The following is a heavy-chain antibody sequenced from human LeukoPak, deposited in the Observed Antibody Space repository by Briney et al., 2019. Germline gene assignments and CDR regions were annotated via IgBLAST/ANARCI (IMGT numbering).Heavy chain of an antibody. Sequence: ASVKVSCKASGYTFTSYYMHWVRQAPGQGLEWMGIINTSGGSTSYAQKFQGRVTMTRDTSTSTVYMELSSLRSEDTAVYYCARVGSSGTFDYWGQGTLVTVSS. CDR2: INTSGGST. CDR1: GYTFTSYY. CDR3: ARVGSSGTFDY. J-gene: IGHJ4*02. D-gene: IGHD3-22*01. V-gene: IGHV1-46*01.